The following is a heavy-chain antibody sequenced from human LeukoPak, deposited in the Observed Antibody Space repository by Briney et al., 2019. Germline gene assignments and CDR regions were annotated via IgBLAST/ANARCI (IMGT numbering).Heavy chain of an antibody. D-gene: IGHD4/OR15-4a*01. Sequence: SEILSLTCTVSGGSISSGSYYWTWIRQPPGKGLECIGYIYGSGSTNYNPSLKSRVTISVDTSKNQFSLKLTSVTAADTAVYYCARADYGYMDVWGKGTTVTVSS. CDR3: ARADYGYMDV. V-gene: IGHV4-61*01. CDR1: GGSISSGSYY. J-gene: IGHJ6*03. CDR2: IYGSGST.